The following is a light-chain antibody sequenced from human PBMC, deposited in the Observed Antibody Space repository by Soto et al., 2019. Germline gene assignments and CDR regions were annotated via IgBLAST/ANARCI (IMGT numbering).Light chain of an antibody. Sequence: EIVLTQSPGTLSSSPGERATLSCRASQTVTSNYLAWYQQKPGQAPRLLFFGASIRATGIPDRFSGGGSGTDFTLTISRLEPEDFAVYYCQQYGSSPVTFGQGTKVEVK. CDR3: QQYGSSPVT. CDR1: QTVTSNY. V-gene: IGKV3-20*01. J-gene: IGKJ1*01. CDR2: GAS.